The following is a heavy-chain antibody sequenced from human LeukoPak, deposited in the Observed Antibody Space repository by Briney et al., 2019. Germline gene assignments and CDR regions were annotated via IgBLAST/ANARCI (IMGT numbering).Heavy chain of an antibody. D-gene: IGHD2-15*01. CDR1: GFTFSSYS. CDR2: ISSSSSYI. Sequence: GGSLRLSCAASGFTFSSYSMNWVRQAPGKGLEWVSSISSSSSYIYYADSVKGRFTISRDNAKNSLYLQMNSLRAEDTAVYYCAKEHMAAAVYYFDYWGQGTLVTVSS. J-gene: IGHJ4*02. CDR3: AKEHMAAAVYYFDY. V-gene: IGHV3-21*04.